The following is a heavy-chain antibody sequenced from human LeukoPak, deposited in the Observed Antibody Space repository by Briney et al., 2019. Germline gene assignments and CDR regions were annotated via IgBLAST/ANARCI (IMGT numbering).Heavy chain of an antibody. CDR3: ARENWNYGEDF. CDR1: GGSISSYY. CDR2: IYHSGST. J-gene: IGHJ4*02. D-gene: IGHD1-7*01. V-gene: IGHV4-59*12. Sequence: SETLSLTCTVSGGSISSYYWSWIRQPPGKGLEWIGSIYHSGSTYYNPSLKSRVTMSVDTSKNQVSLKLIAVTAADSAVYYCARENWNYGEDFWGQGALVTVSS.